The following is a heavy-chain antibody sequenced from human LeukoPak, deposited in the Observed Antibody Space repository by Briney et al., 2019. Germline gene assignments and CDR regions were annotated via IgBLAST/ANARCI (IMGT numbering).Heavy chain of an antibody. V-gene: IGHV4-59*01. CDR1: TGSISSDY. Sequence: PSETLSLTCTFSTGSISSDYWSWVRQPPEKGLEWLGYIYYDGNNNYNPSLKSRLTISIDTSKKQFSLKVNSVTAADTDVYYCARMRPGSIDFWGQGTLVTVSS. CDR3: ARMRPGSIDF. CDR2: IYYDGNN. D-gene: IGHD3-10*01. J-gene: IGHJ4*02.